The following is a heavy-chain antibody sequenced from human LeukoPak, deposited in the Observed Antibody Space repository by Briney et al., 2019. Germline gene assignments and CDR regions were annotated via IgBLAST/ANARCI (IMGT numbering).Heavy chain of an antibody. D-gene: IGHD5-24*01. CDR3: AKGRWVQPAGYLDF. Sequence: GGSLRLSCAASGFTFSSYGMHWVRQAPGKGLEWVAVISYDGSNKYYADSVKGRFTISRDNSKNTLYLQMNSLRAEDTVVYYCAKGRWVQPAGYLDFSGQGTLVTVSA. CDR2: ISYDGSNK. CDR1: GFTFSSYG. J-gene: IGHJ4*02. V-gene: IGHV3-30*18.